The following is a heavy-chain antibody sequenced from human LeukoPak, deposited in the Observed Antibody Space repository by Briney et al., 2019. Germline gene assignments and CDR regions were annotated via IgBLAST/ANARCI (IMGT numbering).Heavy chain of an antibody. CDR3: ARGYCSSTSCYADWFDP. D-gene: IGHD2-2*01. Sequence: ASVTVSCKASGYTFTGYYMHWVRQAPGQGLEWMGWINPNSGGTNYAQKFQGRVTMTRDTSISTAYMELSRLRSDDTAVYYCARGYCSSTSCYADWFDPWGQGTLVTVSS. V-gene: IGHV1-2*02. J-gene: IGHJ5*02. CDR2: INPNSGGT. CDR1: GYTFTGYY.